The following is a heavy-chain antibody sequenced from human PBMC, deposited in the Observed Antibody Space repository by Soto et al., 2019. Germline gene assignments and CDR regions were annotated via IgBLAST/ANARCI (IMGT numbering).Heavy chain of an antibody. CDR3: ARSRNGAVPDSINF. V-gene: IGHV3-30-3*01. CDR2: ISRDGSNK. D-gene: IGHD2-8*01. Sequence: GGSLRLSCAASGFTFSRYAMHWVRQAPGEGLEWVAVISRDGSNKYYGDSVKGRFTVSRDNSNNTLYLSMTSLRPGDTAVFYCARSRNGAVPDSINFWGQGTLVTVSS. CDR1: GFTFSRYA. J-gene: IGHJ4*02.